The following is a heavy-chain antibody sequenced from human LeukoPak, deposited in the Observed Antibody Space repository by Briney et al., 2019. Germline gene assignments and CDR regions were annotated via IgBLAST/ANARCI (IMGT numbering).Heavy chain of an antibody. CDR1: GGSISSGSYY. CDR3: ARDARRWGSGKGTSLDY. V-gene: IGHV4-61*02. J-gene: IGHJ4*02. CDR2: IYTSGST. D-gene: IGHD3-10*01. Sequence: PSETLSLTCTVSGGSISSGSYYWSWIRQPAGKGLEWIGRIYTSGSTNYNPSLKSRVTISVDTSKNQFSLKLSSVTAADTAVYYCARDARRWGSGKGTSLDYWGQGTLVTVSS.